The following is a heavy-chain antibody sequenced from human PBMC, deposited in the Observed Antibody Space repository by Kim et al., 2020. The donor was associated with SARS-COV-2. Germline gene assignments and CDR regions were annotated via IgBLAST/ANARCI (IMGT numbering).Heavy chain of an antibody. Sequence: GGSLRLSCAASGFTFSSYAMHWVRQAPGKGLEYVSAISSNGGSTYYANSVKGRFTISRDNSKNTLYLQMGSLRAEDMAVYYCARGSSSWYRPWYFDLWGR. J-gene: IGHJ2*01. D-gene: IGHD6-13*01. CDR2: ISSNGGST. CDR1: GFTFSSYA. V-gene: IGHV3-64*01. CDR3: ARGSSSWYRPWYFDL.